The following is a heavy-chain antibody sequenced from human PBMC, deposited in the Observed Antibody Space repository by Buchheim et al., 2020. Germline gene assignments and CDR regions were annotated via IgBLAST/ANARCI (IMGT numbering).Heavy chain of an antibody. V-gene: IGHV2-5*02. CDR1: GFSLSTSGVG. Sequence: QIPLKESGPALVKPTQTLTLTCTFSGFSLSTSGVGVGWLRQPPGRALEWLALIYWDDDKRYSPSLKSRLTITKDTSKNQVVLTLTNMDPVDTATYYCAHTNLYDSGGYWFDYWGQGT. D-gene: IGHD3-22*01. J-gene: IGHJ4*02. CDR3: AHTNLYDSGGYWFDY. CDR2: IYWDDDK.